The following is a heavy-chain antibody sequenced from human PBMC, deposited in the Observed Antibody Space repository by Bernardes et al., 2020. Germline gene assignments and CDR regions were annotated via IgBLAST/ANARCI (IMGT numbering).Heavy chain of an antibody. Sequence: GGSLRLSCAASGFTFSTYALSWVRQAPGKGLEWVSSISSSGDSTYYADSVKGWVTISRDNSKNTLYLQMDSLRADDTAVYYCAKGHSSGWYFMDVWGKGTTVTVSS. D-gene: IGHD6-19*01. J-gene: IGHJ6*03. CDR2: ISSSGDST. CDR1: GFTFSTYA. CDR3: AKGHSSGWYFMDV. V-gene: IGHV3-23*01.